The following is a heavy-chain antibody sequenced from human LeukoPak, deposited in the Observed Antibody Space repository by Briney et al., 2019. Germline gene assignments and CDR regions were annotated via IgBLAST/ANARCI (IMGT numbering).Heavy chain of an antibody. J-gene: IGHJ4*02. CDR1: GYTFTGYY. CDR3: ARDLAYNHYYDSSGTTLDY. D-gene: IGHD3-22*01. Sequence: ASVKVSCKASGYTFTGYYMHWVRQAPGQGLEWMGWVNPNSGGTNYAQKFQGRVTMTRDTSISTAYMELSRLRSDDTAVYYCARDLAYNHYYDSSGTTLDYWGQGTLVTVSS. V-gene: IGHV1-2*02. CDR2: VNPNSGGT.